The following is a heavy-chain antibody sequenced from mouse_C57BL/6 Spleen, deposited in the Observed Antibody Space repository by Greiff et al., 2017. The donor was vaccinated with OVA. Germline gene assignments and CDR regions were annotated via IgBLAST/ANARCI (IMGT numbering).Heavy chain of an antibody. D-gene: IGHD2-3*01. CDR1: GYSFTGYF. CDR3: ARSDGYHWYFDV. Sequence: EVQLQESGPELVKPGDSVKISCKASGYSFTGYFMNWVMQSHGKSLEWIGRINPYNGDTFYNQKFKGKATLTVDKSSSTAHMELRSLTSEDSAVYYCARSDGYHWYFDVWGTGTTVTVSS. J-gene: IGHJ1*03. V-gene: IGHV1-20*01. CDR2: INPYNGDT.